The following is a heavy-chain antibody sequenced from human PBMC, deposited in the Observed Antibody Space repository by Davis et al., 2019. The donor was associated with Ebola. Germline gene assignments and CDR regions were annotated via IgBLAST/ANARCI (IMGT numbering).Heavy chain of an antibody. CDR3: ARGLNIHIAVAAPPGD. Sequence: PGGSLRLSCAASGFTLSSNYMTWVRQAPGKGLEWVSAISSVGSTYYADSVKGRFTISRDNAKNSLYLQMNSLRAEDTAVYYCARGLNIHIAVAAPPGDWGQGTLVTVSS. J-gene: IGHJ4*02. V-gene: IGHV3-53*01. D-gene: IGHD6-19*01. CDR2: ISSVGST. CDR1: GFTLSSNY.